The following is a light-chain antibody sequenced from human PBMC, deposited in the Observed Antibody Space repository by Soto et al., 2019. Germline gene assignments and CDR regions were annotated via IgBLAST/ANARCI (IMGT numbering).Light chain of an antibody. CDR1: SSDVGAYNY. CDR2: DVS. CDR3: SSYTTATTRV. Sequence: QSALTQPASVSGSPGQSITISCTGTSSDVGAYNYVSWYQQHPGKAPKLMIFDVSNRPSGVSNRFSGSKSGNTASLTISGLQAVDEADYYCSSYTTATTRVFGGGTKLTVL. J-gene: IGLJ3*02. V-gene: IGLV2-14*01.